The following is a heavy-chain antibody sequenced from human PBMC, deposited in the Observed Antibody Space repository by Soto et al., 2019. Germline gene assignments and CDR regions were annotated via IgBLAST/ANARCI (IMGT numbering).Heavy chain of an antibody. V-gene: IGHV3-33*01. CDR3: ARGCSSTSCGTFDY. Sequence: GGSLRLSCAASGFTFSSYGMHWVRQAPGKGLEWVAVIWYDGSNKYYADSVKGRFTISRDNSKNTLYLQMNSLRAEDTAVYYCARGCSSTSCGTFDYWGQGTLVTVSS. CDR2: IWYDGSNK. J-gene: IGHJ4*02. CDR1: GFTFSSYG. D-gene: IGHD2-2*01.